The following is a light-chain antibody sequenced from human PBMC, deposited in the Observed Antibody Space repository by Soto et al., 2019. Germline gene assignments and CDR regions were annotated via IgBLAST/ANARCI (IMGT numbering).Light chain of an antibody. CDR3: QQYNNWPRT. Sequence: DILMTQSPVTLSVSPGERATLSCRASQAFSINLAWYQQKPGQAPRLLIYGASTRAAGIPARFSGSGSGTEFTLTISSLQSEDFAVYYCQQYNNWPRTFGPGTKVDFK. V-gene: IGKV3-15*01. CDR1: QAFSIN. CDR2: GAS. J-gene: IGKJ3*01.